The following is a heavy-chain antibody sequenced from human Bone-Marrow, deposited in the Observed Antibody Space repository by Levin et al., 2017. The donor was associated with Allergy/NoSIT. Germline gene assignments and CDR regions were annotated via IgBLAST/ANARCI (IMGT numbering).Heavy chain of an antibody. J-gene: IGHJ4*02. CDR1: GYSISSDSY. D-gene: IGHD2-21*01. CDR3: AKSFCGGGVCYSRLFHY. CDR2: IYHRGST. Sequence: SCTVSGYSISSDSYWGWIRQPPGKGLEWIGTIYHRGSTFYNPSLESRVTISVDTSKNQFSMKLSSVTAADTAFYYCAKSFCGGGVCYSRLFHYWGQGTLVTVSS. V-gene: IGHV4-38-2*02.